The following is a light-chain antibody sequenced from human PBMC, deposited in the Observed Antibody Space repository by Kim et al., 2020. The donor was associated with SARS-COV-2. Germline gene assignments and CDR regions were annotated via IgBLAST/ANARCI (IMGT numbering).Light chain of an antibody. CDR3: SSYTGGSTLFV. V-gene: IGLV2-14*03. J-gene: IGLJ1*01. Sequence: QSALTQPASVSGSPGQSITISCTRTSSDVGGYNSVSWYQQHPGNAPKLMIYDVSNRPSGVSNRFSGSKSGNTASLTISGLQAEDEADYYCSSYTGGSTLFVFGAATKVTVL. CDR1: SSDVGGYNS. CDR2: DVS.